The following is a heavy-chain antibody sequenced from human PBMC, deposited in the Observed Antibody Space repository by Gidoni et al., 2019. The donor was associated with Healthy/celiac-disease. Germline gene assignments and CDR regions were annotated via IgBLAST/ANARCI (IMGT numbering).Heavy chain of an antibody. D-gene: IGHD2-2*01. CDR2: ISYDGSNK. CDR1: GFTFSSYA. J-gene: IGHJ6*02. Sequence: QVQLVESGGGVVQPGRSLRLSCAASGFTFSSYAMHWVRQATGKGLEWVAVISYDGSNKYYADSVKGRFTISRDNSKNTLYLQMNSLRAEDTAVYYCARDLTDIVVVPAANPHKREYYYYGMDVWGQGTTVTVSS. V-gene: IGHV3-30-3*01. CDR3: ARDLTDIVVVPAANPHKREYYYYGMDV.